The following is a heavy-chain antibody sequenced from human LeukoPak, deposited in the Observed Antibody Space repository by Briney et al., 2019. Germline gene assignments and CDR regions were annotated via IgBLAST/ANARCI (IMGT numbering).Heavy chain of an antibody. CDR2: IYHSGST. Sequence: SETLSLTCTVSGYSISSGYYWGWIRQPPGKGLEWIGSIYHSGSTYYNPSLKSRVTISVDTSKNQFSLKLSSVTAADTAVYYCARERGHSSSWPNWFDPWGQGTLVTVSS. CDR3: ARERGHSSSWPNWFDP. J-gene: IGHJ5*02. V-gene: IGHV4-38-2*02. CDR1: GYSISSGYY. D-gene: IGHD6-13*01.